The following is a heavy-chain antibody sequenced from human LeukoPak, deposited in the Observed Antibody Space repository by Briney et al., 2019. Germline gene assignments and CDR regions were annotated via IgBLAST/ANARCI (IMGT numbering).Heavy chain of an antibody. V-gene: IGHV1-69*06. Sequence: ASVKVSCKASGGTFSSYAISWVRQAPGQGLEWIGGIIPIIGTANYAQKLQGRVTITADKSTSTAYMELSSLRSEDTAVYYCASINYDILTGYRDYWGQGTLVTVSS. J-gene: IGHJ4*02. D-gene: IGHD3-9*01. CDR2: IIPIIGTA. CDR3: ASINYDILTGYRDY. CDR1: GGTFSSYA.